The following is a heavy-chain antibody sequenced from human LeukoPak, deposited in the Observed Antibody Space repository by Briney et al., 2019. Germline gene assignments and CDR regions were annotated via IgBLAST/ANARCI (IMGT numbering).Heavy chain of an antibody. Sequence: PSETLSLTCAVYGGSFSGYYWSWIRQPPGKGLEWIGEINHSGSTNYNPSLKSRVTISVDTSKNQFSLKLSSVTAADTAVYYCARGIGDCLIMARKYYFDYWGQGTLVTVSS. D-gene: IGHD2-21*02. V-gene: IGHV4-34*01. CDR3: ARGIGDCLIMARKYYFDY. CDR1: GGSFSGYY. CDR2: INHSGST. J-gene: IGHJ4*02.